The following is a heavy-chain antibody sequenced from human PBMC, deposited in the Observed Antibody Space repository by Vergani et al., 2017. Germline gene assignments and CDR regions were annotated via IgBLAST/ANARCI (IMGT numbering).Heavy chain of an antibody. CDR2: ISGSGGST. D-gene: IGHD3-22*01. V-gene: IGHV3-23*01. CDR1: GFTFCSFA. J-gene: IGHJ4*02. Sequence: EVQLLESGGGLVQPGGSLRLSCAASGFTFCSFAMSWVRQAPGTGLGWVSWISGSGGSTYHADSVKGRFTISRDNSKNTLYLHMNSLRAEDTAVYYCAKDGIHYYDSSGYIHWGQGTLVTVSS. CDR3: AKDGIHYYDSSGYIH.